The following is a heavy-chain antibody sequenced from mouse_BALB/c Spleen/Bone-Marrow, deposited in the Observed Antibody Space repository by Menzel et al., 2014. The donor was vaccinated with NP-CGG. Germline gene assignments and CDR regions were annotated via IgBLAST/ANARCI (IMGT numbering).Heavy chain of an antibody. CDR2: NRNKANGYTT. CDR1: GFTFTDYY. D-gene: IGHD2-1*01. Sequence: EVQGVESGGGLVQPGGSLRLSCATSGFTFTDYYMSWVRQPPGKALEWLGFNRNKANGYTTEYSASVKGRFTISRDNSQSILYLQMNTLRAEDSATYFCARDINDNYNWYFDVWGAGTTVTVSS. J-gene: IGHJ1*01. V-gene: IGHV7-3*02. CDR3: ARDINDNYNWYFDV.